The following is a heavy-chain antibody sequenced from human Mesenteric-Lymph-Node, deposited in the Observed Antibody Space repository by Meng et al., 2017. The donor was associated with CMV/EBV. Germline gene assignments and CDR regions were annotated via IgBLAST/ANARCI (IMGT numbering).Heavy chain of an antibody. CDR1: GYTFTSYD. D-gene: IGHD6-13*01. CDR2: MNPNSGNT. CDR3: ARDRGQQLAQYFYYYGVDV. Sequence: ASVKVSCKASGYTFTSYDINWVRQATGQGLEWMGWMNPNSGNTGYAQKFQGRVTMTRNTSISTAYMELSSLRSEDTAVYYCARDRGQQLAQYFYYYGVDVWGQGTTVTVSS. J-gene: IGHJ6*02. V-gene: IGHV1-8*01.